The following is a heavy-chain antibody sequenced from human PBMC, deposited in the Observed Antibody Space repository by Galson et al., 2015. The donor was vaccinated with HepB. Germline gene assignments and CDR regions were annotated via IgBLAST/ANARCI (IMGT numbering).Heavy chain of an antibody. D-gene: IGHD6-19*01. CDR3: AKGPYSSGWYGYFDY. CDR2: ISYDGSNK. CDR1: GFTFSSYG. J-gene: IGHJ4*02. V-gene: IGHV3-30*18. Sequence: SLRLSCAASGFTFSSYGMHWVRQAPGKGLEWVAVISYDGSNKYYADSVKGRFTISRDKSKNTLYLQINSLRAEDTVVYYCAKGPYSSGWYGYFDYWGQGTLVTVSS.